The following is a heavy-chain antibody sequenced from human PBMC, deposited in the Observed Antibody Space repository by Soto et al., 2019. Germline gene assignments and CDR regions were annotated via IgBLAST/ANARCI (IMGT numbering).Heavy chain of an antibody. CDR3: ARVGGCSGGSCYSYFDY. D-gene: IGHD2-15*01. CDR2: ISSSSSYI. CDR1: GFTFSSYS. V-gene: IGHV3-21*01. Sequence: GGSLRLSCAASGFTFSSYSMNWVRQAPGKGLEWVSSISSSSSYIYYADSVKGRFTISRDNAKNSLYLKMKSLRAEHTAVYYCARVGGCSGGSCYSYFDYWGQGPMVAVS. J-gene: IGHJ4*02.